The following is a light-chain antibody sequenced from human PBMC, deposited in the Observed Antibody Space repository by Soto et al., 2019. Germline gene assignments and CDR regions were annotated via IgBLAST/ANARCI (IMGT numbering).Light chain of an antibody. CDR1: QSFSSY. CDR3: QQSYSTPQT. J-gene: IGKJ1*01. V-gene: IGKV1-39*01. CDR2: AAS. Sequence: DIQMTQSPSSMSESVGDRATITCRASQSFSSYLNWYQQKPGKAPKLLIYAASSLQSGVPSRFSGSGSGTDFTLTISSLQPEDFATYYCQQSYSTPQTFGQGTKVEIK.